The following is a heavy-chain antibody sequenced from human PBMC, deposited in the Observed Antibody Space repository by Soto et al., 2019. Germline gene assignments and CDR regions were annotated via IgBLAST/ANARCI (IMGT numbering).Heavy chain of an antibody. Sequence: QVQLQQWGAGLLKPSETLSLTCAVYGGSFSGYYWTWIRQPPGKGLEWIGEFSQSEGTTYTPSLRRRVTISGDTSRNQVSLKLNSVTAADTAVYYCARGEGQCRSSTGCPRYMDVWGKGTTVTVSS. CDR1: GGSFSGYY. CDR3: ARGEGQCRSSTGCPRYMDV. J-gene: IGHJ6*03. CDR2: FSQSEGT. V-gene: IGHV4-34*01. D-gene: IGHD2-2*01.